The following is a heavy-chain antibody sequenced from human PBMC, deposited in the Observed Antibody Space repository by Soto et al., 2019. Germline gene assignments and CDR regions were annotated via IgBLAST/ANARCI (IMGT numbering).Heavy chain of an antibody. CDR3: AKKTRSTQAYQLLYGWFDP. V-gene: IGHV3-23*01. CDR2: ISGSGGST. Sequence: GGSLRLSCAASGFTFSSYAMSWVRQAPGKGLEWVSAISGSGGSTYYADSVKGRFTISRDNSKNTLYLQMNSLRAEDTAVYYCAKKTRSTQAYQLLYGWFDPWGQGPLVTVSS. D-gene: IGHD2-2*02. J-gene: IGHJ5*02. CDR1: GFTFSSYA.